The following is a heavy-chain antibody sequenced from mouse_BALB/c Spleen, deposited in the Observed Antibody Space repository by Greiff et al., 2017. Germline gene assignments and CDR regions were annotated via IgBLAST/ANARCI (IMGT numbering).Heavy chain of an antibody. J-gene: IGHJ1*01. D-gene: IGHD2-2*01. V-gene: IGHV14-4*02. CDR1: GFNIKDYY. CDR3: SLWLRRGDWYFDV. Sequence: VQLQQSGAELVRPGASVKLSCTASGFNIKDYYMHWVKQRPEQGLEWIGWIDPENGDTEYAPKFQGKATMTADTSSNTAYLQLSSLTSEDTAVYYCSLWLRRGDWYFDVWGAGTTVTVSS. CDR2: IDPENGDT.